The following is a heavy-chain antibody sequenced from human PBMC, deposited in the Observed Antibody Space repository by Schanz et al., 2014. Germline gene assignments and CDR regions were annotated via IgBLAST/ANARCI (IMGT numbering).Heavy chain of an antibody. CDR2: INHSANT. Sequence: QVQLQQWGAGLLKPSETLSLTCAVDGGSFSGYYWSWIRQSPDKGLEWIGEINHSANTTYNPSLKRQVTVTVDTSKNQFSLILNSVPAADTAVYYCARRHHFRSGPYYYYYMDVWGKGTTVTVSS. J-gene: IGHJ6*03. CDR3: ARRHHFRSGPYYYYYMDV. V-gene: IGHV4-34*01. D-gene: IGHD3-3*02. CDR1: GGSFSGYY.